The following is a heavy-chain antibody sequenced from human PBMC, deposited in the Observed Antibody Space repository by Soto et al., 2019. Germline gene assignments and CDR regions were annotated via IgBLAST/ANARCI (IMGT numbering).Heavy chain of an antibody. CDR2: IYYSGST. Sequence: KTSETLSLTCTVSGGSVSSGSYYWSWIRQPPGKGLEWIGYIYYSGSTNYNPSLKSRVTISVDTSKNQFSLKLSSVTAADTAVYYCARDLSKYSYGYTYWGQGTLVTVSS. CDR3: ARDLSKYSYGYTY. V-gene: IGHV4-61*01. CDR1: GGSVSSGSYY. D-gene: IGHD5-18*01. J-gene: IGHJ4*02.